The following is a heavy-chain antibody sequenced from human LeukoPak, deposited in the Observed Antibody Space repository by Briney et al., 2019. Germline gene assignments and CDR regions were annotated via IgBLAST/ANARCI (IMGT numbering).Heavy chain of an antibody. CDR2: IYASGST. CDR3: ARYSSGWSTNGFDY. CDR1: GGSISNYY. D-gene: IGHD6-19*01. Sequence: SETLSLTCTVSGGSISNYYWSWIRQPPGKGLEWIGYIYASGSTYYNPSLKSRVTISVDTSKNQFSLKLSSVTAADTAVYYCARYSSGWSTNGFDYWGQGTLVTVSS. J-gene: IGHJ4*02. V-gene: IGHV4-4*09.